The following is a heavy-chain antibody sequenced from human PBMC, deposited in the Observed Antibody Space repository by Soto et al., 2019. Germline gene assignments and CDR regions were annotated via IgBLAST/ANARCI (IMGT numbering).Heavy chain of an antibody. CDR2: IYYSGST. V-gene: IGHV4-39*01. Sequence: ETLSLTCTVSGGSISSSSYYWGWIRQPPGKGLEWIGSIYYSGSTYYNPSLKSRVTISVDTSKNQFSLKLSSVTAADTAVYYCARHGRSGYGDYYYYYGMDVWGQGTTVTVSS. CDR3: ARHGRSGYGDYYYYYGMDV. CDR1: GGSISSSSYY. D-gene: IGHD5-12*01. J-gene: IGHJ6*02.